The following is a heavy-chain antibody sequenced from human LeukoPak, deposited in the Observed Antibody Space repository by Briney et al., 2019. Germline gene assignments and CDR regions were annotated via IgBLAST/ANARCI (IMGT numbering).Heavy chain of an antibody. V-gene: IGHV4-39*07. CDR2: IYYSGST. CDR3: ASGYSGSYYVVSSYFDY. J-gene: IGHJ4*02. Sequence: SETLSLTCTVSGGSISSSSYYWGWIRQPPGKGLEWIGSIYYSGSTYYNPSLKSRVTISVDTSKNQFSLKLSSVTAADTAVYYCASGYSGSYYVVSSYFDYWGQGTLVTVSS. D-gene: IGHD1-26*01. CDR1: GGSISSSSYY.